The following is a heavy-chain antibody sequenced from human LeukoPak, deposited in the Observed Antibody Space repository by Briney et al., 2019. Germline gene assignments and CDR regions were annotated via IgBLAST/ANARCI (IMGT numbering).Heavy chain of an antibody. J-gene: IGHJ3*02. Sequence: GGSLRLSCVASGFTFSNYAMTWVRQAPGKGLEWVSAISGSGGNTYYADSVKGRFTISRDNAKKSLYLQMNSLRAEDTAVYYCVRENYGDYDAFDMWGQGTMVTVSS. CDR1: GFTFSNYA. CDR2: ISGSGGNT. V-gene: IGHV3-23*01. D-gene: IGHD4-17*01. CDR3: VRENYGDYDAFDM.